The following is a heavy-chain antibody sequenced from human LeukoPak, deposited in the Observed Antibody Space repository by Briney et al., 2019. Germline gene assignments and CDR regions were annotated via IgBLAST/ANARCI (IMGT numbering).Heavy chain of an antibody. J-gene: IGHJ2*01. CDR3: ARDLYGDYWYFDL. CDR2: ISSSDTYI. CDR1: GFTFSSYS. Sequence: GGSLRLSCAASGFTFSSYSMTWVRQAPGKGLEWVSSISSSDTYIYYADSVKGRFTISRGNAKNTVYLQMNSLRAEDTAVYYCARDLYGDYWYFDLWGRGTLVTVSS. V-gene: IGHV3-21*01. D-gene: IGHD4-17*01.